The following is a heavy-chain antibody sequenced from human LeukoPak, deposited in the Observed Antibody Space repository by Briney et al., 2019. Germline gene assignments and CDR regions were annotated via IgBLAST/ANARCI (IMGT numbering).Heavy chain of an antibody. D-gene: IGHD3-22*01. CDR2: IKQDGSEK. CDR1: GFTFSSYA. Sequence: PGGSLRLSCAASGFTFSSYAMSWVRQAPGKGLEWVGNIKQDGSEKYYVDSVKGRFTISRDNAENSLYLQMNSLRAEDTAVYYCARTRWDYYDTSTHYKAYYFDSWGQGTLVTVSS. J-gene: IGHJ4*02. V-gene: IGHV3-7*01. CDR3: ARTRWDYYDTSTHYKAYYFDS.